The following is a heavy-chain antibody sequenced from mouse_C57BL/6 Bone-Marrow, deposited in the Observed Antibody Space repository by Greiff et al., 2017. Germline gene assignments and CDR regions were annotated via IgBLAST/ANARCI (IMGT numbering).Heavy chain of an antibody. CDR2: IYPGSGNT. V-gene: IGHV1-76*01. J-gene: IGHJ2*01. D-gene: IGHD1-1*01. CDR3: AREGSSPYDFDY. CDR1: GYTFTDYY. Sequence: VQLQQSGPELVRPGASVKLSCKASGYTFTDYYINWVKQRPGQGLEWIARIYPGSGNTYYNEKFKGKATLTAEKSSSTAYMQLSSLTSEDSAVYFCAREGSSPYDFDYWGQGTTLTVSS.